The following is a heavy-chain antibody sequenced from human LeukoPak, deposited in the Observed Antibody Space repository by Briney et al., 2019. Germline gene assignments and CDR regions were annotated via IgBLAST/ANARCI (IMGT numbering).Heavy chain of an antibody. CDR2: IRYDGNNK. V-gene: IGHV3-30*02. J-gene: IGHJ1*01. CDR3: ATYSILNAREFRY. Sequence: AGGSLRLSCAASGFTFSNYGMHWVRQAPGEGLEWVAFIRYDGNNKHYPDSVKGRFTISRDNAKNSVYLQMNSLGADDTAVYYCATYSILNAREFRYWGQGTLVTVTS. CDR1: GFTFSNYG. D-gene: IGHD4-11*01.